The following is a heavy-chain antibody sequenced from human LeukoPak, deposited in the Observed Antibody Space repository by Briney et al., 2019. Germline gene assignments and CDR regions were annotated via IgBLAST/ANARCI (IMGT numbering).Heavy chain of an antibody. J-gene: IGHJ6*03. CDR1: GGTFSSYA. Sequence: ASVKVSCKASGGTFSSYAISWVRQAPGQGLEWMGGIIPIFGTANYAQKFQGRVTITTDESTSTAYMELSSLRFEDTAVYYCARQLERRYYYYMDVWGKGTTVTVSS. CDR3: ARQLERRYYYYMDV. V-gene: IGHV1-69*05. CDR2: IIPIFGTA. D-gene: IGHD1-1*01.